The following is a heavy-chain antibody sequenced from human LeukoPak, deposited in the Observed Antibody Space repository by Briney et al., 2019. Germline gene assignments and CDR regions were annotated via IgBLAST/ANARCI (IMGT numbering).Heavy chain of an antibody. V-gene: IGHV3-21*01. J-gene: IGHJ4*02. D-gene: IGHD1-26*01. CDR2: ISSSSSYI. CDR3: ARGGGSYFDY. CDR1: GFTFSSYS. Sequence: PGGSLRLSCAASGFTFSSYSMNWVRQAPGKGLEWVSSISSSSSYIYYEDSVKGRFTISRDNDKNSLYLQMNSLRAEDTAVYYCARGGGSYFDYWGQGTLVTVSS.